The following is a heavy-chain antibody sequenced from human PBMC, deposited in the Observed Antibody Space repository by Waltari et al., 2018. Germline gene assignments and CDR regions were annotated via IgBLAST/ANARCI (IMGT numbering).Heavy chain of an antibody. CDR3: ARDSGYDGDAFDI. CDR1: GFTFSSYA. CDR2: ISYDGSNK. V-gene: IGHV3-30*01. J-gene: IGHJ3*02. D-gene: IGHD5-12*01. Sequence: QVQLVESGGGVVQPGRSLRLSFAASGFTFSSYAMHWVRQAPGKGLEWVAVISYDGSNKYYADAVKGRFTISRDNSKNTLYLQMNSLRAEDTAVYYCARDSGYDGDAFDIWGQGTMVTVSS.